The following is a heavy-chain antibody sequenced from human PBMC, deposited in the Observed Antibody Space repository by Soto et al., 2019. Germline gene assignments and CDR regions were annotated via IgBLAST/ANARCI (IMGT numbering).Heavy chain of an antibody. V-gene: IGHV3-64D*08. CDR3: VEGNQLRRYYFEI. CDR2: ITSDGDNT. CDR1: GITFRNYA. Sequence: GGSLRLSCSVSGITFRNYAMHWVRQAPGRGLEYVSGITSDGDNTWHADSVKDRFTISRDNSDDTLYLQMSSLRVEDTANYYCVEGNQLRRYYFEIWGPETLVTASS. J-gene: IGHJ2*01. D-gene: IGHD2-2*01.